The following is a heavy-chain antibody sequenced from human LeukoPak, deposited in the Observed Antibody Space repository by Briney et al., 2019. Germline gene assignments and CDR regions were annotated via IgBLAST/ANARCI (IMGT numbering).Heavy chain of an antibody. Sequence: GGSLRLSCAASGFTVSSYEMHWVRQAPGKGLEWISYISSSGSTIYYADSVKGRFTISRDNGKNSLYLQMNSLRAEDTAVYYCARVHYNTAMVDIDYWGQGTLVTVSS. D-gene: IGHD5-18*01. CDR3: ARVHYNTAMVDIDY. V-gene: IGHV3-48*03. CDR1: GFTVSSYE. J-gene: IGHJ4*02. CDR2: ISSSGSTI.